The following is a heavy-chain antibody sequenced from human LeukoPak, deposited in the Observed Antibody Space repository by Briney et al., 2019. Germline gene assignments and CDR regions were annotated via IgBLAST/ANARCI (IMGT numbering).Heavy chain of an antibody. Sequence: QPGGSLRLSCAASGFTVSSNYMSWVRQAPVKVLEWVSAISGSGGSTYYADSVKGRFTISRDNSKNTLYLQMNSLRAEDTAVYYCAKTRPLTVSTGRHYFDYWGQGTLVTVSS. CDR3: AKTRPLTVSTGRHYFDY. J-gene: IGHJ4*02. D-gene: IGHD5/OR15-5a*01. CDR2: ISGSGGST. V-gene: IGHV3-23*01. CDR1: GFTVSSNY.